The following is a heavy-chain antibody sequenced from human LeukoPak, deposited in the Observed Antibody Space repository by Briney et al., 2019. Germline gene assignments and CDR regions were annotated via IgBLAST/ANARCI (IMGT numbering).Heavy chain of an antibody. CDR3: ARGGTWDLDY. D-gene: IGHD1-1*01. V-gene: IGHV3-7*01. J-gene: IGHJ4*02. Sequence: GGSLRLSCAASGFTFSTYWMTWVRQAPGKGLECVANIKPDGSEKYYVDSVEGRFIISRDNAKNSLYLQMNSLRAEDTALYYCARGGTWDLDYWGQGTLVTVAS. CDR1: GFTFSTYW. CDR2: IKPDGSEK.